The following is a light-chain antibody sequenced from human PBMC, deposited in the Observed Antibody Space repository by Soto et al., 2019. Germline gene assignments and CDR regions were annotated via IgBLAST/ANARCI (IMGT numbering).Light chain of an antibody. Sequence: VLMTQSPLSLPVTLGQPASISCRSNQSLVYSDGIASFSWFQQRPGRSPRRLIYKVSNRDSGVPARFSGSGSGTDFALKISRVEADDVGVYYCMQATHWPITFGQGTRLEIK. CDR2: KVS. V-gene: IGKV2-30*01. CDR3: MQATHWPIT. CDR1: QSLVYSDGIAS. J-gene: IGKJ5*01.